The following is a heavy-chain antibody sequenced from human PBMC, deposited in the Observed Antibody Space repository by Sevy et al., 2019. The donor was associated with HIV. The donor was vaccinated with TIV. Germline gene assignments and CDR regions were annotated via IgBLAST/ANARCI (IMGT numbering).Heavy chain of an antibody. CDR2: ISYDGSSK. CDR3: ARDGGYSVNFLPSGY. Sequence: GGSLRLSCAASGFTFSSHAMHWVRQAPGKGLEWMAAISYDGSSKYYAHSVKGRFTISRDDSKNTLYLQMSSLRAGDTAVYYCARDGGYSVNFLPSGYWGQGTLVTVSS. D-gene: IGHD3-10*02. CDR1: GFTFSSHA. V-gene: IGHV3-30-3*01. J-gene: IGHJ4*02.